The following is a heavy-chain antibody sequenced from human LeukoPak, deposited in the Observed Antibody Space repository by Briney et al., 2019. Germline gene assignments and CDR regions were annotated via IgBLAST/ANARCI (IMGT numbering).Heavy chain of an antibody. Sequence: GGSLRLSCAVSGFTFDDYAMHWVRQAPGKGLEWVSLISWDGGSTYYADSVKGRFTISRDNSKNSLYLQMNSLRAEDTALYYCAKGIAAAGDYMDVWGKGTTVTVSS. J-gene: IGHJ6*03. CDR1: GFTFDDYA. CDR2: ISWDGGST. V-gene: IGHV3-43D*04. CDR3: AKGIAAAGDYMDV. D-gene: IGHD6-13*01.